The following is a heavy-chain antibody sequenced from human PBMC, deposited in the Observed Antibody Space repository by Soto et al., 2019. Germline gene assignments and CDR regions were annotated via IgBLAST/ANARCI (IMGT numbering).Heavy chain of an antibody. J-gene: IGHJ6*03. Sequence: QVQLVXSGAEVKKPXAXVTVSCKAXGYTFSDYYLHWVRQAPGQGPEWMGWINPNGGGTKYGQKFRGRVTMTRDTSVRTAFMELNSLKSDDTAVYYCARESGGATATLDYYYFYMDVWGKGTTVTVSS. V-gene: IGHV1-2*02. D-gene: IGHD5-12*01. CDR1: GYTFSDYY. CDR3: ARESGGATATLDYYYFYMDV. CDR2: INPNGGGT.